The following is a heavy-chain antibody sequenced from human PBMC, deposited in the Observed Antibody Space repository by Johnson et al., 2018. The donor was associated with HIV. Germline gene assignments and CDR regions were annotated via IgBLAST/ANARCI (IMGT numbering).Heavy chain of an antibody. D-gene: IGHD6-13*01. CDR3: ARGRKDIAAVDGLDNDGFDV. J-gene: IGHJ3*01. CDR2: ISYDGNDK. CDR1: GFPFTTYT. Sequence: QEQLVESGGGVVQPGRSLRLFCAVSGFPFTTYTIHWVRQAPGKGLEWVALISYDGNDKYYADSVKGRFTISRDISKSTLYLQMNSLRVEDTAMYYCARGRKDIAAVDGLDNDGFDVWGQGTMVTVSS. V-gene: IGHV3-30*04.